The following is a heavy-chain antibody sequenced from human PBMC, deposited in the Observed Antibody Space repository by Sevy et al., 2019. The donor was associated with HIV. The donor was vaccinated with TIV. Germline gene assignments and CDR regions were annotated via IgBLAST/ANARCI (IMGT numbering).Heavy chain of an antibody. CDR3: VREAVGGYCYSLDQ. J-gene: IGHJ4*02. V-gene: IGHV3-7*01. D-gene: IGHD2-15*01. CDR2: MKEDGSDK. CDR1: GFTFSVYW. Sequence: GGCLRLSCAASGFTFSVYWMTWVRQAPGKGLEWVATMKEDGSDKDYVDSVKGRFTISRDNAKNSLYLQMNSLRAEDTAVYYCVREAVGGYCYSLDQWGLGTLVTVSS.